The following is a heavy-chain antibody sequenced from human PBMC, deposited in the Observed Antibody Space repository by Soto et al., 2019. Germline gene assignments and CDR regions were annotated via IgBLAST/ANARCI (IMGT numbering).Heavy chain of an antibody. J-gene: IGHJ4*02. CDR3: ATEAVAGTTGERAFDY. V-gene: IGHV1-24*01. D-gene: IGHD6-19*01. CDR1: GYTFTSYG. Sequence: GASVKVSCKASGYTFTSYGISWVRQAPGQGLEWMGGFDPEDGETIYAQKFQGRVTMTEDTSTDTAYMELSSLRSEDTAVYYCATEAVAGTTGERAFDYWGQGTLVTVSS. CDR2: FDPEDGET.